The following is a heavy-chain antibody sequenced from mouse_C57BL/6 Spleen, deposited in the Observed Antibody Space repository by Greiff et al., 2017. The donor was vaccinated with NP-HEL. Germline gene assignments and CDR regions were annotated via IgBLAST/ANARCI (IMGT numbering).Heavy chain of an antibody. V-gene: IGHV5-4*01. CDR1: GFTFSSYA. CDR2: ISDGGSYT. Sequence: EVHLVESGGGLVKPGGSLKLSCAASGFTFSSYAMSWVRQTPEKRLEWVATISDGGSYTYYTDNVKGRFTISRDNAKNNLYLQMSHLKSEDTAMYVWARPYYGSSYDAMDYWGQGTSVTVSS. CDR3: ARPYYGSSYDAMDY. J-gene: IGHJ4*01. D-gene: IGHD1-1*01.